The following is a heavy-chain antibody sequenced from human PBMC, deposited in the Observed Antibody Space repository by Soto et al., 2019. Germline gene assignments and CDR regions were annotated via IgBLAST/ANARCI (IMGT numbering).Heavy chain of an antibody. CDR1: GYSFDIYD. CDR2: MSPKNGDT. CDR3: ARGVDAGMDV. Sequence: GASVKVSCKASGYSFDIYDINWVRQATGQGPEWMGWMSPKNGDTGYAQKFQGRVTMTRDTSISTAYMELSSLFFEDTAVYYCARGVDAGMDVWGQGTTVTVSS. J-gene: IGHJ6*02. D-gene: IGHD1-1*01. V-gene: IGHV1-8*01.